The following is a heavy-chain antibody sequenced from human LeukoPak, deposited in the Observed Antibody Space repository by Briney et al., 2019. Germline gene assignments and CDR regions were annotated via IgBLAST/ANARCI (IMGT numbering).Heavy chain of an antibody. J-gene: IGHJ4*02. CDR2: IIPIFGTA. CDR1: GGTFSSYA. V-gene: IGHV1-69*13. CDR3: ARCCRDLYYDY. D-gene: IGHD2-15*01. Sequence: ASVKVSCKASGGTFSSYAISWVRQAPGQGLEWMGGIIPIFGTANYAQKFQGRVTITADESTSTAYMELSGLRSEDTAVYYCARCCRDLYYDYWGQGTLVTVSS.